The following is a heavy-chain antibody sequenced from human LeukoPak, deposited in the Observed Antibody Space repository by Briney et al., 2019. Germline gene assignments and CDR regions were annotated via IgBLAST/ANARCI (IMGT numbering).Heavy chain of an antibody. CDR3: AIADYYETYFDI. Sequence: PSETLSLICTVSGGSISSSSYYWGWIRQPPGKGLEWIGSIYYSGSTYYNPSLKSRVTISVDTSKNQFSLKLSSVTAADTAVYYCAIADYYETYFDIWGQGTMVTVSS. CDR2: IYYSGST. V-gene: IGHV4-39*01. D-gene: IGHD3-22*01. J-gene: IGHJ3*02. CDR1: GGSISSSSYY.